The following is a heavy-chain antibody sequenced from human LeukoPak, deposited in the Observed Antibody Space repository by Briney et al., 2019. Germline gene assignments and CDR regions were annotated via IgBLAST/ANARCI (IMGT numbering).Heavy chain of an antibody. Sequence: GSLRLSCAASGFTFSNYEMNWVRQPPGKGLEWIGSIYYSGSTYYNPSLKSRVSMSVDTSKKQFSLKLRSVTAADTAVYYCARFWNYAFNYWGQGTLVTVSS. V-gene: IGHV4-39*07. CDR3: ARFWNYAFNY. D-gene: IGHD1-7*01. CDR2: IYYSGST. J-gene: IGHJ4*02. CDR1: GFTFSNYE.